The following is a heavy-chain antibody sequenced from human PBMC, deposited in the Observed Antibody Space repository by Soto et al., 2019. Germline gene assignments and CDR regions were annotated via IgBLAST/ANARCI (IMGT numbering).Heavy chain of an antibody. CDR3: AKDPSSYCGGHCYTDY. CDR2: ISYDGSNK. V-gene: IGHV3-30*18. Sequence: QVQLVESGGGVVQPGRSLRLSCAASGFTFSSYGMHWVRQAPGKGLEWVAVISYDGSNKYYADSVKGRFTISRDNSKNTLYLQMNSLRAEVTAVYYCAKDPSSYCGGHCYTDYWGQGTLVTVSS. CDR1: GFTFSSYG. J-gene: IGHJ4*02. D-gene: IGHD2-21*02.